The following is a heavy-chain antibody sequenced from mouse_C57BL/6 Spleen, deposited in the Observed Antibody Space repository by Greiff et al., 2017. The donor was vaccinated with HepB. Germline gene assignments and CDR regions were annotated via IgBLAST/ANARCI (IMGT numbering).Heavy chain of an antibody. V-gene: IGHV1-22*01. D-gene: IGHD2-4*01. CDR2: INPNNGGT. Sequence: EVQLVESGPELVKPGASVKMSCKASGYTFTDYNMHWVKQSHGKSLEWIGYINPNNGGTSYNQKFKGKATLTVNKSSSTAYMELRSLTSEDSAVYYCARDDYDGGYYFDYWGQGTTLTVSS. CDR1: GYTFTDYN. CDR3: ARDDYDGGYYFDY. J-gene: IGHJ2*01.